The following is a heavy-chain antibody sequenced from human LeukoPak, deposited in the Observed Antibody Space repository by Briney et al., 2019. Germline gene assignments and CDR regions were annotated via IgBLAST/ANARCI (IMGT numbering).Heavy chain of an antibody. CDR1: GFTFSDYY. Sequence: PGGSLRLSCAASGFTFSDYYMGWIRQAPGKGLEWVSYTSSSGSTIYYADSVKGRFTISRDNAKNSPYLQMNSLRAEDTAVYYCARGWVVGATRFDYWGQGTLVTVSS. CDR3: ARGWVVGATRFDY. D-gene: IGHD1-26*01. V-gene: IGHV3-11*01. CDR2: TSSSGSTI. J-gene: IGHJ4*02.